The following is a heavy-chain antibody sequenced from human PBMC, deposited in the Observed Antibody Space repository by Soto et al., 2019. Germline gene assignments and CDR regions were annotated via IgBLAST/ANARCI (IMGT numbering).Heavy chain of an antibody. J-gene: IGHJ4*02. Sequence: QVQLVQSGAEVKKPGSSVKVSCKASGGTFSSYSINWVRQAPGQGLEWMGEIIPIFGTANYAQKFQGRVTITADESTSTAYLELSSLRSEDTSVYYCARDGGRHSGGIDYWGQGTLVTVSS. D-gene: IGHD1-26*01. CDR2: IIPIFGTA. CDR3: ARDGGRHSGGIDY. V-gene: IGHV1-69*01. CDR1: GGTFSSYS.